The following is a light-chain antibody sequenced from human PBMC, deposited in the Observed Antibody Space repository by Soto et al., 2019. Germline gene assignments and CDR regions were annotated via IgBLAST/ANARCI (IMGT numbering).Light chain of an antibody. Sequence: DIQMTQSPSTLSASVGDRVAITCRASQSISTYLAWYQQKPGKPPKLLIYKASSLESGVPSRFSGSGSGAEFTLTISSLQPDDFATYYCQQYNTYSRTFGQGTKVEIK. J-gene: IGKJ1*01. V-gene: IGKV1-5*03. CDR1: QSISTY. CDR3: QQYNTYSRT. CDR2: KAS.